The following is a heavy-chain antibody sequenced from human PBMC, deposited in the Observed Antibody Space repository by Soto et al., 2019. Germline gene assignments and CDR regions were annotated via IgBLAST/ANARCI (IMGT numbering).Heavy chain of an antibody. CDR3: ARERYCSSTSCYLNWFDP. CDR2: ISSSSSYI. J-gene: IGHJ5*02. CDR1: GFTFSSYS. D-gene: IGHD2-2*01. Sequence: KPGGSLRLSCAASGFTFSSYSMNWVRQAPGKGLEWVSSISSSSSYIYYADSVKGRFTISRDNAKNSLYLQMNSLRAEDTAVYYCARERYCSSTSCYLNWFDPWGQGTLVTVSS. V-gene: IGHV3-21*01.